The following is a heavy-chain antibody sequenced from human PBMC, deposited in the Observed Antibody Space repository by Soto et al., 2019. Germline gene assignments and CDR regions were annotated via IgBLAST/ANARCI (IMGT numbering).Heavy chain of an antibody. CDR1: GFPFSRSA. D-gene: IGHD4-17*01. V-gene: IGHV1-58*01. CDR3: AAPDHGDYWYFDL. J-gene: IGHJ2*01. Sequence: QMQLVQSGPEVKKPGTSVKVSCKASGFPFSRSAVQWVRQARGQRLEWIGGIVVGSGNTKYAQKFQERVTITRDMSTSTDYMELSSPRSDDTAVYYCAAPDHGDYWYFDLWGRGTVVTVSS. CDR2: IVVGSGNT.